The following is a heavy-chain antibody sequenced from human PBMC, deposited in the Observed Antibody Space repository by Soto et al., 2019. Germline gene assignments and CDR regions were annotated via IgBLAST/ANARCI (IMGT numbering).Heavy chain of an antibody. CDR2: ISAHNGNT. V-gene: IGHV1-18*01. Sequence: QVHLVQSGAEVKKPGASVKVSCQGSGYAFTTYGITWVRQAPGQGLEWMGWISAHNGNTNYAQKLQGRVTGTRDTSTSTAYMELRSLRHDDTAVYYCARGRYGDYWGQGALVTVSS. CDR1: GYAFTTYG. CDR3: ARGRYGDY. J-gene: IGHJ4*02. D-gene: IGHD1-1*01.